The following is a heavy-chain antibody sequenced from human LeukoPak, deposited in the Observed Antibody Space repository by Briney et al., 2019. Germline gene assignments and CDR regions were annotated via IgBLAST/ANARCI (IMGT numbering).Heavy chain of an antibody. V-gene: IGHV2-5*01. D-gene: IGHD1-26*01. CDR2: IYWNDDK. J-gene: IGHJ4*02. Sequence: SGPTLVKPTQILTLTCTLSGFSLSTSGVGVGWIRQPPGKAPEWLALIYWNDDKRYSPSLKSRLNITKDTSKNQVVLTMTNMDPVDTATYCCAHSLLSLRLPDYWGQGTLVTVSS. CDR1: GFSLSTSGVG. CDR3: AHSLLSLRLPDY.